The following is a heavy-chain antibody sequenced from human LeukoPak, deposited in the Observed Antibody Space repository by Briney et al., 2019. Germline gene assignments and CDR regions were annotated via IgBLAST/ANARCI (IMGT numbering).Heavy chain of an antibody. V-gene: IGHV4-59*01. CDR3: ARNVLGYSSGWYPADAFDI. D-gene: IGHD6-19*01. CDR1: GGSISSYY. J-gene: IGHJ3*02. Sequence: PSETQSLTCTVSGGSISSYYWSWIRQPPGKGLEWIGYIYYSGSTNYNPSLKSRVTISVDTSKNQFSLKLSSVTAADTAVYYCARNVLGYSSGWYPADAFDIWGQGTMVTVSS. CDR2: IYYSGST.